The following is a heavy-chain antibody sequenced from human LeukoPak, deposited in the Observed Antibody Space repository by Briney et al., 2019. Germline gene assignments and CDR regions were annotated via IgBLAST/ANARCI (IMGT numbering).Heavy chain of an antibody. D-gene: IGHD6-19*01. Sequence: GGSLRLSCAASGFTFSSYSMNWVRQAPGKGLEWVSSISSSGSTIYYADSVKGRFTISRDNAKNSLYLQMNSLRAEDTAVYYCARGPAVAGSFDPWGQGTLVTVSS. J-gene: IGHJ5*02. CDR1: GFTFSSYS. CDR2: ISSSGSTI. CDR3: ARGPAVAGSFDP. V-gene: IGHV3-48*04.